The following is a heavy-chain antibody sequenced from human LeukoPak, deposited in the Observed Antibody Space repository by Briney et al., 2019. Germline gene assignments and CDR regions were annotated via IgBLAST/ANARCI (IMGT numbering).Heavy chain of an antibody. CDR1: GGSINTYY. D-gene: IGHD2-15*01. CDR2: IYSTGIT. J-gene: IGHJ3*02. CDR3: ARGRYCSADICTGGDSFDI. V-gene: IGHV4-4*07. Sequence: PSETLSLTCTVSGGSINTYYWSWIRQPAGKGLEWIGRIYSTGITTYNPPVQSRVTMSVDTSKNQFSLKLRSVTAADTAVYYCARGRYCSADICTGGDSFDIWGQGTMVSVSP.